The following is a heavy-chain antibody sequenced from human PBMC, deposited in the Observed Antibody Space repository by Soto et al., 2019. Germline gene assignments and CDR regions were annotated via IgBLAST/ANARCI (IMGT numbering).Heavy chain of an antibody. D-gene: IGHD3-3*01. CDR2: IKQDGSEK. CDR3: ARESFGANYYYYGMDV. J-gene: IGHJ6*02. CDR1: GFTFSSYW. V-gene: IGHV3-7*01. Sequence: LRLSCAASGFTFSSYWMSWVRQAPGKGLEWVANIKQDGSEKYYVDSVKGRFTISRDNAKNSLYLQMNSLRAEDTAVYYCARESFGANYYYYGMDVWGQGTTVTVSS.